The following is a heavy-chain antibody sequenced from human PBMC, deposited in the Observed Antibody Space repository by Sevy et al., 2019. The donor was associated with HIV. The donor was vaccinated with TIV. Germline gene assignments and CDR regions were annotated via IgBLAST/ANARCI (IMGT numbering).Heavy chain of an antibody. CDR1: GYSLSKLS. CDR2: LDPGNGEI. J-gene: IGHJ5*02. Sequence: ASVKVSCKVFGYSLSKLSMHWVRQAPGKGLEWMGSLDPGNGEITYAQTLQGRVTMTEDTSTDTAFMELSSLTSEDTATYYCATVGLGFYSGSSYYQGDWFDPWGQGTLVTVYS. V-gene: IGHV1-24*01. D-gene: IGHD3-3*01. CDR3: ATVGLGFYSGSSYYQGDWFDP.